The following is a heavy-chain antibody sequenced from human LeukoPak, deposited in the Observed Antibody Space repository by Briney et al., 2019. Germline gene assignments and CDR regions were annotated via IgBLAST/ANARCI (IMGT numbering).Heavy chain of an antibody. V-gene: IGHV3-74*01. CDR3: ARGATYAYYFDY. J-gene: IGHJ4*02. CDR1: GFTFSTNW. Sequence: GGSLRLSCAASGFTFSTNWMHWVRQAPGKGLVWVSRINGDGSRTNYADSVEGRFTISRDNAKNTVYLRMNSLRAEDTAVYYCARGATYAYYFDYWGQGILVTVSS. D-gene: IGHD4-17*01. CDR2: INGDGSRT.